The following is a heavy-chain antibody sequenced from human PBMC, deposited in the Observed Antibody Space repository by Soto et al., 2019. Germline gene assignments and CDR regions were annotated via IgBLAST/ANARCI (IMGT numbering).Heavy chain of an antibody. CDR3: ASYAYCAGDCYSPSFDY. CDR1: GGSISSGGYY. V-gene: IGHV4-31*03. CDR2: IYYSGST. Sequence: QVQLQESGPGLVKPSQTLSLTCTVSGGSISSGGYYWSWIRQHPGKGLEWIGYIYYSGSTYYNPSLKSRSTIAVDTSKNQFSLNLSSVTAADTAVYYCASYAYCAGDCYSPSFDYWGQGTLVTVSS. J-gene: IGHJ4*02. D-gene: IGHD2-21*02.